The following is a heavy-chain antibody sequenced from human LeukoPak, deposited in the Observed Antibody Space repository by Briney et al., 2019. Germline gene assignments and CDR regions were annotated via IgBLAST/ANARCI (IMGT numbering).Heavy chain of an antibody. J-gene: IGHJ3*02. Sequence: ASVKVSCKASGYTFSGYYMHWVRQAPGQGLEWMGRINPKSGGTNYAQKFQGRVTMTRDTSISTAYMELSRLRYDDTAVYYCARGPRLDSSGWYYGTFDIWGQGTMVTVSS. V-gene: IGHV1-2*06. CDR2: INPKSGGT. CDR1: GYTFSGYY. D-gene: IGHD6-19*01. CDR3: ARGPRLDSSGWYYGTFDI.